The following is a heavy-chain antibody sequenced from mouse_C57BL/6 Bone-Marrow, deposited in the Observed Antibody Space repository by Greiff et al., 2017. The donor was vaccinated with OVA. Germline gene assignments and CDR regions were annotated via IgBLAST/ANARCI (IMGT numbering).Heavy chain of an antibody. Sequence: VKLVESGAELMKPGASVKISCKATGYTFSSYWIEWVKQRPGHGLEWIGEILPGSGSTNYNEKFKGKATFTADTSSNTAYMQLSSLTSEDSAVHYCARSRRYDGYAMDYWGQGTSVTVSS. V-gene: IGHV1-9*01. D-gene: IGHD2-14*01. J-gene: IGHJ4*01. CDR2: ILPGSGST. CDR3: ARSRRYDGYAMDY. CDR1: GYTFSSYW.